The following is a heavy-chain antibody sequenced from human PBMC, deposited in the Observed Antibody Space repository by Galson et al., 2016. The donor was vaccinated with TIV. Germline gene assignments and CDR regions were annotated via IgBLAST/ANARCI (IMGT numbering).Heavy chain of an antibody. CDR2: IDSEGDNT. D-gene: IGHD1-1*01. CDR1: GFTFSTYW. V-gene: IGHV3-74*01. J-gene: IGHJ6*02. Sequence: SLRLSCAASGFTFSTYWMHWVRQAPGKGLVWVSRIDSEGDNTRYADSVTSRFTISRDNAKNTLYLQMSSLGADDTAVYYCARGALDTDRQYYYYYGLDVWAKGPRSPFP. CDR3: ARGALDTDRQYYYYYGLDV.